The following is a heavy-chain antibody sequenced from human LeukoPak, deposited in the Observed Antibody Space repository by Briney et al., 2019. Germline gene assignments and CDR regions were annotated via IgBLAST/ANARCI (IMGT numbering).Heavy chain of an antibody. J-gene: IGHJ5*02. CDR3: ARDAPQGAGTGGGFDP. V-gene: IGHV4-31*01. Sequence: SQTLSLTCSVSGGTISSGGRYWSWIRQHPGKGLEWIGYFYYGGSTRYNPSLKSPASIPGDTSKNQFSLKLSYVTAADTAVYYWARDAPQGAGTGGGFDPWGQGTLVTVSS. D-gene: IGHD6-19*01. CDR2: FYYGGST. CDR1: GGTISSGGRY.